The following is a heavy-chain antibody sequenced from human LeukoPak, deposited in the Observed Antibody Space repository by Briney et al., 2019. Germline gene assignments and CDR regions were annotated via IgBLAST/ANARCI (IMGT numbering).Heavy chain of an antibody. J-gene: IGHJ6*02. CDR2: IAYGGTYT. CDR1: GFTFSDYA. CDR3: ARNKAITAFFGMDV. D-gene: IGHD2/OR15-2a*01. Sequence: GTSLRLSCAASGFTFSDYAMHWVRQAPGKGLEWVAVIAYGGTYTHHADSLKGRFTISRDNSRDTLYLQINSLRPEDTALYYCARNKAITAFFGMDVWGQGTTVIVSS. V-gene: IGHV3-30*03.